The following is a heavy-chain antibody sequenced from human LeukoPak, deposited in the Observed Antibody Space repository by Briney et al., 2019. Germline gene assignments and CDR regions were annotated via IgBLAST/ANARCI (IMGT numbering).Heavy chain of an antibody. D-gene: IGHD5-24*01. CDR3: ARSTGGVDGYIFDS. CDR2: IIPILGLA. J-gene: IGHJ4*02. Sequence: ASVKVSCKASGYTFSTYAINWVRQAPGQGLEWMARIIPILGLANYAQKIQGRVTITADKSTSTAYMELSSLKYGDTAVYYCARSTGGVDGYIFDSWGQGTLVTVSS. CDR1: GYTFSTYA. V-gene: IGHV1-69*04.